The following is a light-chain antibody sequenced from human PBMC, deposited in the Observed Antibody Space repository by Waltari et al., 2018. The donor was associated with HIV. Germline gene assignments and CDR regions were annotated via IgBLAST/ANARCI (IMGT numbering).Light chain of an antibody. Sequence: QSALTQPASVSGSPGQSITIPCTGTSSDVGGYNYVSWYQQHPGKAPKLMIYDVSNRPSGVSNRFSGSKSGNTASLTISGLQAEDEADYYCSSYTSSSTVVFGGGTKLTVL. CDR1: SSDVGGYNY. CDR2: DVS. CDR3: SSYTSSSTVV. J-gene: IGLJ2*01. V-gene: IGLV2-14*03.